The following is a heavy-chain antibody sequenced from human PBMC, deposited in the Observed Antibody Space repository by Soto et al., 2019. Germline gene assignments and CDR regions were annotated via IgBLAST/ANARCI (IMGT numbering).Heavy chain of an antibody. J-gene: IGHJ4*01. CDR2: INPNGGST. CDR1: GYPFTDYF. D-gene: IGHD4-17*01. CDR3: ARGPGYGNYDY. Sequence: GASVKVSCKASGYPFTDYFLHWVRQAPGQGPEWMGWINPNGGSTKSTQAFRGRVTMTRDTSISTAYMEMTRLSSDDTAVYYCARGPGYGNYDYCGHGTLVTVCS. V-gene: IGHV1-2*02.